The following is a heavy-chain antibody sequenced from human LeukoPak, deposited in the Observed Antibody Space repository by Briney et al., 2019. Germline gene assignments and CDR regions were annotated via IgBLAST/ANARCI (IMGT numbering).Heavy chain of an antibody. CDR2: INHSGST. J-gene: IGHJ4*02. Sequence: PSETLSLTCAVYGGSFSGYYWSWIRQPPGKGLEWIGEINHSGSTNYNPSLRSRVTISVDTPKNQFSLKLSSVTAADTAVYYCARGRYCSGGSCYQGVWGQGTLVTVSS. CDR1: GGSFSGYY. V-gene: IGHV4-34*01. D-gene: IGHD2-15*01. CDR3: ARGRYCSGGSCYQGV.